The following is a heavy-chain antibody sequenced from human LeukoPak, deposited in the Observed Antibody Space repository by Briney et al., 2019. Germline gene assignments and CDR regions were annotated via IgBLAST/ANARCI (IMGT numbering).Heavy chain of an antibody. CDR2: IYYSGST. D-gene: IGHD2-15*01. Sequence: SETLSLTCTVSGGSISSSSYYWGWIRQPPGKGLEWIGSIYYSGSTYYNPSLKSRVTISVDTSKNQFSLKLSSVTAADTAVYYCARHGGTMSQHWGQGTLVTVSS. CDR1: GGSISSSSYY. J-gene: IGHJ1*01. CDR3: ARHGGTMSQH. V-gene: IGHV4-39*01.